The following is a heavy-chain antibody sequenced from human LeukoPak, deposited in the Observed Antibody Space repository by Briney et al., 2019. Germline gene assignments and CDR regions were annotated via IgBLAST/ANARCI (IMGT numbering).Heavy chain of an antibody. D-gene: IGHD3-10*01. Sequence: GRSLRLSCAASGFTFDDYAMHWVRQAPGKGLEWVSGISWNSGSIGYADSVRGRFTISGDNAKSTLYLQMNSLRTEDTAVYFCVRNMVRGIVYLDSWGQGTLVTVSS. CDR1: GFTFDDYA. J-gene: IGHJ4*02. V-gene: IGHV3-9*01. CDR2: ISWNSGSI. CDR3: VRNMVRGIVYLDS.